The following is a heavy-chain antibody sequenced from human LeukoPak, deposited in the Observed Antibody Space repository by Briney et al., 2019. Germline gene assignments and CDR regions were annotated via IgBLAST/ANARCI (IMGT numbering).Heavy chain of an antibody. CDR1: GCRFTSYW. Sequence: GGSLKISCKGSGCRFTSYWIGWVRQMPGKGLEGMGIIHPGDSDTRYSPSFQGQVTISAAKSISTAYLQWSSLKASDTAMYYCARRRRYGGNRDAFDIWGQGTMVTVSS. V-gene: IGHV5-51*01. J-gene: IGHJ3*02. CDR3: ARRRRYGGNRDAFDI. D-gene: IGHD4-23*01. CDR2: IHPGDSDT.